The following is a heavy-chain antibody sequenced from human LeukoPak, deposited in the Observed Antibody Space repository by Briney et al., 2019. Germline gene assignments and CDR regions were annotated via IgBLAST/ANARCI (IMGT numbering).Heavy chain of an antibody. CDR1: GGSFITGDYY. Sequence: SQTLSLTCIVFGGSFITGDYYWSWIRQPPGKGLEWIGYIYYSGSTFYNPSLKSRVTISLDTSKSQFSLKLSSVTAADTAVYYCARSEGYAFDPWGQGTLVTVSS. CDR2: IYYSGST. V-gene: IGHV4-30-4*01. D-gene: IGHD2-15*01. CDR3: ARSEGYAFDP. J-gene: IGHJ5*02.